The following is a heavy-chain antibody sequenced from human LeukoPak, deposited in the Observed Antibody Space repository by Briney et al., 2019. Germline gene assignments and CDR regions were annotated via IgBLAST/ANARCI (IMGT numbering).Heavy chain of an antibody. J-gene: IGHJ4*02. CDR2: ISGSGGST. D-gene: IGHD3-22*01. Sequence: GGSLRLSCAPSGFTLGDYYMSWIRQAPGKGLEWVSAISGSGGSTYYADSVKGRFTISRDNSKNTLYLQMNSLRAEDTAVYYCAKPLSYYYDSSGFDYWGQGTLVTVSS. V-gene: IGHV3-23*01. CDR1: GFTLGDYY. CDR3: AKPLSYYYDSSGFDY.